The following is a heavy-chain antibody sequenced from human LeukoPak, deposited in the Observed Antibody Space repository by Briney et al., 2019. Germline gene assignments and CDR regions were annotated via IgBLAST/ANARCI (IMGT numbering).Heavy chain of an antibody. D-gene: IGHD3-16*01. CDR1: GFAFRDSP. J-gene: IGHJ4*02. CDR3: ATLTYPFDY. Sequence: GGFLRLSCAASGFAFRDSPIHWVRQASGKGLEWVGRIRSKPNNYATGYAASVKGRFTISRDDSKNTAYLQMNSLRAEDTAVYFCATLTYPFDYWGQGTLVTVSS. V-gene: IGHV3-73*01. CDR2: IRSKPNNYAT.